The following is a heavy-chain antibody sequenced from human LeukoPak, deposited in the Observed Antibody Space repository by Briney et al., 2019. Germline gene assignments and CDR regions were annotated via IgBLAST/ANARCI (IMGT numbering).Heavy chain of an antibody. D-gene: IGHD3-10*02. Sequence: GGSLRLSCAASGFTVSSNYMSWVRQAPGKGLEWLSYIGSSDSTTHYADSVKGRFTISRDNAKNSLYLQMNSLRVEDTAVYYCAELGTTMIGGVWGKGTTVTISS. J-gene: IGHJ6*04. CDR3: AELGTTMIGGV. CDR1: GFTVSSNY. V-gene: IGHV3-11*04. CDR2: IGSSDSTT.